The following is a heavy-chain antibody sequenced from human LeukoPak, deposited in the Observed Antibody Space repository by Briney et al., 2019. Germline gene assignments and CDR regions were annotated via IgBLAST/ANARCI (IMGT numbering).Heavy chain of an antibody. CDR2: INSDGSST. V-gene: IGHV3-74*01. D-gene: IGHD5-18*01. CDR3: ARDLEVSSGVQLWPD. Sequence: GGSLRLSCAASGFTFSSYWMHWVRQAPGKGLVWVSRINSDGSSTSYADSVKGRFTISRDNAKNSLYLQMNSLRAEDTAVYYCARDLEVSSGVQLWPDWGQGTLVTVSS. CDR1: GFTFSSYW. J-gene: IGHJ4*02.